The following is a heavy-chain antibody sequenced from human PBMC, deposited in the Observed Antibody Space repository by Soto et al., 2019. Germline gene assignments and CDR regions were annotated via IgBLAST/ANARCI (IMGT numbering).Heavy chain of an antibody. CDR1: GFTFSSYR. CDR3: ANSSLGSHGPPYFDD. CDR2: ISYDGSNK. V-gene: IGHV3-30*18. J-gene: IGHJ4*02. Sequence: XGSLRLSCAASGFTFSSYRMHWVRQAPGKGLDWVAVISYDGSNKYYADSVKGRFTISRDNSKNTLYLQMNRLRAEDTAVYYWANSSLGSHGPPYFDDWGQGTLVTVSS.